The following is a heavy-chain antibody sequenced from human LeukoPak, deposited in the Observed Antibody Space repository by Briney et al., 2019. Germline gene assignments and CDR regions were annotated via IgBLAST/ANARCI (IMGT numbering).Heavy chain of an antibody. V-gene: IGHV3-48*01. CDR1: GFTLSSYS. CDR3: ARRWRGSYGWYFDY. J-gene: IGHJ4*02. Sequence: PGGSLRLSCAASGFTLSSYSMNWVRQAPGKGLEWVSYISSSSSTIYYADSVKGRFTISRDNAKNSLYLQMNSLRAEDTAVYYCARRWRGSYGWYFDYWGQGTLVTVSS. CDR2: ISSSSSTI. D-gene: IGHD2-8*02.